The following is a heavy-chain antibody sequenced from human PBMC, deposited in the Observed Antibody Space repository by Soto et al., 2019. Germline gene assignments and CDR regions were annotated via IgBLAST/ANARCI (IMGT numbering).Heavy chain of an antibody. CDR2: ISSSGSSI. Sequence: GSLRLSCAASGFTFSDYYMSWIRQAPGKGLEWVSYISSSGSSIYYADSVKGRFTISRDNSKNSLFVQMNSLRAEDTAVYYCAKAIRICGEYYYYYMDVWGKGTTVTGSS. CDR1: GFTFSDYY. D-gene: IGHD3-3*01. J-gene: IGHJ6*03. CDR3: AKAIRICGEYYYYYMDV. V-gene: IGHV3-11*01.